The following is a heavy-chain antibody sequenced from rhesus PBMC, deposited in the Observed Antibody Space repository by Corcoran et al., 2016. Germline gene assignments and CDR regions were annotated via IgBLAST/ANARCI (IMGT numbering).Heavy chain of an antibody. D-gene: IGHD6-43*01. CDR1: GGSISGYYY. CDR3: ARFSSYDAFDV. Sequence: QVQLQESGPGLVKPSETLSLTCAVSGGSISGYYYWSCIRQPPGEGLEWIGSIYGSGGSTYLNPSRKCRVTMSVDTSKNQFSLKVSSVTVADTAVYYCARFSSYDAFDVWGQGLRVTVAS. J-gene: IGHJ3*01. CDR2: IYGSGGST. V-gene: IGHV4S14*01.